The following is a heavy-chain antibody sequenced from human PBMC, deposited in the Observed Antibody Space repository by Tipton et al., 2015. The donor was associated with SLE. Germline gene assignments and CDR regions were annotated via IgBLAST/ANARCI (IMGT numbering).Heavy chain of an antibody. D-gene: IGHD6-25*01. CDR3: ARFSGGRIDC. J-gene: IGHJ4*02. V-gene: IGHV3-21*01. CDR1: EFTLSTYS. Sequence: SLRLSCAASEFTLSTYSMNWVRQAPGKGLEWVSSISTTGSYMYYADSVQGRFTISRDNAKSSLYLQMNSLRAEDTAVYYCARFSGGRIDCWGQGTLVAVSS. CDR2: ISTTGSYM.